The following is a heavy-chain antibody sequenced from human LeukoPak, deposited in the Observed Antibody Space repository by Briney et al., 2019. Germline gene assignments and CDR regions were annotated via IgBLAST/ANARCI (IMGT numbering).Heavy chain of an antibody. CDR2: ISAYNGNT. CDR1: GYTFSDYY. D-gene: IGHD3-3*01. J-gene: IGHJ6*02. CDR3: ARDGNYDFWSGYFSYYYYGMDV. Sequence: ASVKVSCKASGYTFSDYYLHWVRQAPGQGLEWMGWISAYNGNTNYAQKLQGRVTMTTDTSTSTAYMELRSLRSDDTAVYYCARDGNYDFWSGYFSYYYYGMDVWGQGTTVTVSS. V-gene: IGHV1-18*04.